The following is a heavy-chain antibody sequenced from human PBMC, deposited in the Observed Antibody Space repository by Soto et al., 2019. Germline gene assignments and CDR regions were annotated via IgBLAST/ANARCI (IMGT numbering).Heavy chain of an antibody. CDR1: GFTFSSYA. CDR3: AKDPEPAIVATTVGVSWFDP. J-gene: IGHJ5*02. Sequence: GGSLRLSCAASGFTFSSYAMSWVRQAPGKGLEWVSAISGSGGSTYYADSVEGRFTISRDNSKNTLYLQMNSLRAEDTAVYYCAKDPEPAIVATTVGVSWFDPWGQGTLVTVSS. CDR2: ISGSGGST. D-gene: IGHD5-12*01. V-gene: IGHV3-23*01.